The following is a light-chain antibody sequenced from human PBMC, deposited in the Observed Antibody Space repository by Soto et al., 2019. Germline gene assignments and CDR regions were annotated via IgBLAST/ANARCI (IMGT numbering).Light chain of an antibody. J-gene: IGLJ1*01. CDR2: EAR. CDR1: SIDFVRYNR. Sequence: QAARSHPPSVSMTPGHLFSICCTGTSIDFVRYNRVSYYQQPPGTAPKLIIYEARNRPSGVPDRFSGSKSGNTASLIISGLQAADEADYYCSLYTSENTYVFRTATKIT. CDR3: SLYTSENTYV. V-gene: IGLV2-18*01.